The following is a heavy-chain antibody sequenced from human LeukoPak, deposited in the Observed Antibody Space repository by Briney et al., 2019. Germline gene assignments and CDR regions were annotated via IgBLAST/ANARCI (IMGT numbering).Heavy chain of an antibody. Sequence: GASVKISCKASGYTFTSYYMHWVRQAPGQGLEWMGIINPSGGSTSYAQKFQGRVTMARDTSTSTVYMELSSLRSEDTAVYYCARDYGDYVPDYRGQGTLVTVSS. D-gene: IGHD4-17*01. V-gene: IGHV1-46*01. CDR2: INPSGGST. J-gene: IGHJ4*02. CDR3: ARDYGDYVPDY. CDR1: GYTFTSYY.